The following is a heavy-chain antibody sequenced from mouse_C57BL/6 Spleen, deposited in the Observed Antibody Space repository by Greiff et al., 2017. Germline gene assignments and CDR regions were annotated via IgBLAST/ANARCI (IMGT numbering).Heavy chain of an antibody. CDR1: GFTFSDYY. CDR3: VRGSITTVLEDYAMDY. D-gene: IGHD1-1*01. Sequence: EVQGVESEGGLVQPGSSMKLSCTASGFTFSDYYMAWVRQVPEKGLEWVANINYDGSSTYYLASFKGRFIISIDNAKNILYLQISRLNTEDTATYYCVRGSITTVLEDYAMDYWGQGTPFTGSS. V-gene: IGHV5-16*01. CDR2: INYDGSST. J-gene: IGHJ4*01.